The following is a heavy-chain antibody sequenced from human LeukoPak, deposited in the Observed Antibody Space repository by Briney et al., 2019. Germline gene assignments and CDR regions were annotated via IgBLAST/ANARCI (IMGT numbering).Heavy chain of an antibody. CDR1: GGTFSSYA. D-gene: IGHD6-19*01. V-gene: IGHV1-69*13. Sequence: GASVKVSCKASGGTFSSYAISWVRQAPGQGLEWMGGIIPIFGTANYAQKFQGRVTITADESTSTAYMELSSLRSEDTAVYYCARDGWREGDIWGQGTMVTVSS. J-gene: IGHJ3*02. CDR3: ARDGWREGDI. CDR2: IIPIFGTA.